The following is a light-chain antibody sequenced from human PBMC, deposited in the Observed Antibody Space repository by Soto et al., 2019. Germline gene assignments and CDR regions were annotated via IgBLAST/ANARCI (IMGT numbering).Light chain of an antibody. J-gene: IGKJ4*01. CDR1: QSVSSN. Sequence: EIVMTQSPATLSVSPGERATLSCRASQSVSSNLAWYQQKPGQTPKLLIYVASTSATGIPARFSGSGSGTEFTLTISSLQSEDFAVYYCQQYNVWPLPFGGGTKVEFK. V-gene: IGKV3-15*01. CDR3: QQYNVWPLP. CDR2: VAS.